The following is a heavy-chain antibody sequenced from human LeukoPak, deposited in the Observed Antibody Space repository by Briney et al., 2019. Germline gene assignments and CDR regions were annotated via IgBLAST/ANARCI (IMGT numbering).Heavy chain of an antibody. Sequence: GGSLRLSCAVSGFTFGNYGMHWVRQAPGKGLEWVSAISGSGGSTYYADSVKGRFTISRDNSKNTLYLQMNSLRAEDTAVYYCAKDVGGYGDPFDYWGQGTLVTVSS. CDR1: GFTFGNYG. CDR3: AKDVGGYGDPFDY. D-gene: IGHD4-17*01. J-gene: IGHJ4*02. V-gene: IGHV3-23*01. CDR2: ISGSGGST.